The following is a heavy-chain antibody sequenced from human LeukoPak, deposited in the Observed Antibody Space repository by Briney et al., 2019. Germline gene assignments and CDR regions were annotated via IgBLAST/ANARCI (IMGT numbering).Heavy chain of an antibody. CDR1: GFTFNDYY. J-gene: IGHJ4*02. Sequence: GGSLRLSCAASGFTFNDYYMSWIRQAPGKGLEWLSYINIGGTNTHYADSVKGRFTISRDNAKNTLYLQMNSLRAEDTAVYYCAKLWFGDIDYWGQGTLVTVSS. V-gene: IGHV3-11*01. CDR2: INIGGTNT. CDR3: AKLWFGDIDY. D-gene: IGHD3-10*01.